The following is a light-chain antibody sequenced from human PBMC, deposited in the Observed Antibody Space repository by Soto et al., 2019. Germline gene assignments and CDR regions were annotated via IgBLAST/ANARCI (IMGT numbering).Light chain of an antibody. J-gene: IGKJ2*01. CDR2: AAS. Sequence: EIVMTQSPATLSVSPGETATLSCRASQSVRNNLAWYQHKPGQAPRLLIYAASTRATGIPARFSGSGSGTEFTLTITSLQSEDFAVYYCQQYRNWPPYTFGQGTKLEIK. CDR3: QQYRNWPPYT. CDR1: QSVRNN. V-gene: IGKV3-15*01.